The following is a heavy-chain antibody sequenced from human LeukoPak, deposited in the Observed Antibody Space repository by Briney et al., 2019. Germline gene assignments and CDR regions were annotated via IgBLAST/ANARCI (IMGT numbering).Heavy chain of an antibody. J-gene: IGHJ6*02. Sequence: PSETLSLTCTVSGGSISSSSYYWGWIRQPPGKGLEWIGSIYYSGSTYYNPSLKSRVTISVDTSKNQFSLKLSSVTAADTAVYYCARPRYYYGSGSYSAADVWGQGTTVTVSS. CDR2: IYYSGST. V-gene: IGHV4-39*01. CDR1: GGSISSSSYY. CDR3: ARPRYYYGSGSYSAADV. D-gene: IGHD3-10*01.